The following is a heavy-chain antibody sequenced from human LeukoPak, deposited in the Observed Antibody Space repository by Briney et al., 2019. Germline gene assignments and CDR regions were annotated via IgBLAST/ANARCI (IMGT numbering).Heavy chain of an antibody. D-gene: IGHD2-2*01. CDR2: IRYDGSNK. CDR1: GFTFSSYG. CDR3: AKDRLGHQLLFSSISFDY. J-gene: IGHJ4*02. V-gene: IGHV3-30*02. Sequence: GGSLRLSCAASGFTFSSYGMHWVRQAPGKGLEWVAFIRYDGSNKNYADSVKGRFTISRDNSKNTLYLQMNSLRAEDTAVYYCAKDRLGHQLLFSSISFDYWGQGTLVTVSS.